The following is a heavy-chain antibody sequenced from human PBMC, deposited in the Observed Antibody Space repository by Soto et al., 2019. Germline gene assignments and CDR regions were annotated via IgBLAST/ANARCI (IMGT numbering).Heavy chain of an antibody. CDR3: ARVNYGSGANWFDP. J-gene: IGHJ5*02. Sequence: QGLEWMGWMNPNGGNTGYAQKFQGRVTMTRNTSISTAYMELSSLRSEDTAVYYCARVNYGSGANWFDPWGQGTLVTVSS. V-gene: IGHV1-8*01. D-gene: IGHD3-10*01. CDR2: MNPNGGNT.